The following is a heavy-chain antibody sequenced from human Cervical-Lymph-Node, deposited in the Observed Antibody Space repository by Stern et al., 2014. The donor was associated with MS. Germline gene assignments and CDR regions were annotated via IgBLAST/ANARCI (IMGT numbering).Heavy chain of an antibody. Sequence: EVQLVESGGGLVQPGGSLKLSCMHWVRQASGKGLEWIGRIRSRANGQTTVYTASVKGRFTISRDDSKKTAYLQMNSLKTEDTAVYYCVSDGSGWRNWGQGTLVTVSS. D-gene: IGHD3-10*01. CDR3: VSDGSGWRN. CDR2: IRSRANGQTT. J-gene: IGHJ4*02. V-gene: IGHV3-73*01.